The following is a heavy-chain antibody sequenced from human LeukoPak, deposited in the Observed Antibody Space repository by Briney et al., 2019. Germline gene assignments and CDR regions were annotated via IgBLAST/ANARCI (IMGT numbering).Heavy chain of an antibody. Sequence: ASVKVSCKASGYTFTSYGISWVRQAPGQGLEWMGWISAYNGNTNYAQKLQGRVTMTTDTSTSTAYMELRSLRSDDTAVYYCARGSSIGYDFWSGYYRSSAEYFQHWGQGTLVTVSS. CDR2: ISAYNGNT. CDR1: GYTFTSYG. CDR3: ARGSSIGYDFWSGYYRSSAEYFQH. V-gene: IGHV1-18*01. J-gene: IGHJ1*01. D-gene: IGHD3-3*01.